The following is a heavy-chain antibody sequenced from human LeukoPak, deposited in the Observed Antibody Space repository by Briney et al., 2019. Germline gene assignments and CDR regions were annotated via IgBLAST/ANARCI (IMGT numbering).Heavy chain of an antibody. CDR2: IKQDGSEI. CDR1: GFTFSSYW. CDR3: ARDRRYYDSSGYYGYYGMDV. V-gene: IGHV3-7*04. Sequence: GWSLRLSCAASGFTFSSYWMSWVRQAPGKGLEWVANIKQDGSEIYYVDSVKGRFTISRDSAKNSLYLQMNSLRAEDTAVYYCARDRRYYDSSGYYGYYGMDVWGQGTTVTVSS. J-gene: IGHJ6*02. D-gene: IGHD3-22*01.